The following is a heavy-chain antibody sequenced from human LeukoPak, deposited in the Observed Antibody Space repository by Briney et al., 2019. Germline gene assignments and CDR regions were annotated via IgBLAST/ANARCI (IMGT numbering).Heavy chain of an antibody. CDR1: GGSIRSYY. Sequence: SETLSLTCTVSGGSIRSYYWSWIRQPPGKGLEWIGYIYYSGSTNYNPSLKSRVTISVDTSKNQFSLKLSSVTAADTAVYYCARPRPRSYYDSSGSYFDYWGQGTLVTVSS. CDR3: ARPRPRSYYDSSGSYFDY. D-gene: IGHD3-22*01. CDR2: IYYSGST. V-gene: IGHV4-59*08. J-gene: IGHJ4*02.